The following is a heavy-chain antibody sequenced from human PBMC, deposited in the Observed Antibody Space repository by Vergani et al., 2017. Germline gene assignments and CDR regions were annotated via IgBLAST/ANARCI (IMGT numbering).Heavy chain of an antibody. D-gene: IGHD3-22*01. CDR3: AKDRLAGWLYDSSGYGPTDAFDI. Sequence: EVQLLESGGGLVQPGGSLRLSCAASGFTFSSYAMSWVRQAPGKGLEWVSAISGSGGSTYYADSVKGRFTISRDNSKNTLYLQRNSLRAEDTAVYYCAKDRLAGWLYDSSGYGPTDAFDIWGQGTMVTVSS. J-gene: IGHJ3*02. CDR2: ISGSGGST. CDR1: GFTFSSYA. V-gene: IGHV3-23*01.